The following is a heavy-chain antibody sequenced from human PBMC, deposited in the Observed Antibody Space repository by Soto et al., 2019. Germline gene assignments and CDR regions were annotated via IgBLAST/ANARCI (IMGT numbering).Heavy chain of an antibody. CDR2: TYYRSKWYN. Sequence: QTRSLTCAISGDSVSSNSAAWNWIRQSPSRCLEWLGRTYYRSKWYNDYAVSVKSRITINPDTSKNQFSLQLNSATPEDTAVYYCARGDSSIAGPLDAFDIWGQGIPVT. CDR1: GDSVSSNSAA. J-gene: IGHJ3*02. CDR3: ARGDSSIAGPLDAFDI. D-gene: IGHD6-6*01. V-gene: IGHV6-1*01.